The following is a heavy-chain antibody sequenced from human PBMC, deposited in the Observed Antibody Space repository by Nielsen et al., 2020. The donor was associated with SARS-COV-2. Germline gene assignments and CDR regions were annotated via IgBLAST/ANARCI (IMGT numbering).Heavy chain of an antibody. D-gene: IGHD6-19*01. V-gene: IGHV1-46*01. CDR2: INPSGGST. CDR1: GYTFTSYY. Sequence: ASVKVSCKASGYTFTSYYMHWVRQAPGQGLEWMGIINPSGGSTSYAQKFQGRVTMTRDTSTSTVYMELSSLRSEDTAVYYCARDGAGSGWPDWYFDLWGRGTLVTVSS. CDR3: ARDGAGSGWPDWYFDL. J-gene: IGHJ2*01.